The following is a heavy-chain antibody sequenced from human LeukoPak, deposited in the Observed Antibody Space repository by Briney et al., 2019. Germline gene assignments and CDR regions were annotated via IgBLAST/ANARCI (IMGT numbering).Heavy chain of an antibody. CDR3: ARERAAADDSLDY. CDR1: EFTFSNYW. CDR2: TNSDGSIT. V-gene: IGHV3-74*01. J-gene: IGHJ4*02. Sequence: QTGGSLRLSRAASEFTFSNYWMHWVRQAPGKGLVWVSRTNSDGSITSYADSVKGRFTISRDNAKNTLYLQMNSLRAEDTAVYYCARERAAADDSLDYWGRGTLVTVSS. D-gene: IGHD6-13*01.